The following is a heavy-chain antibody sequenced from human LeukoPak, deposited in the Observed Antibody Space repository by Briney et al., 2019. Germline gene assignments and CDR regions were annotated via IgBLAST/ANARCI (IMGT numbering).Heavy chain of an antibody. J-gene: IGHJ4*02. CDR3: ARVGLYSSSWYSV. V-gene: IGHV3-48*03. CDR1: GFTFSSYE. Sequence: PGGSLRLSCAASGFTFSSYEMNWVRQAPGKGLEWVSNISSGGITIYYADSVKGRFTISRDNAKNSLYLQMNSLRAEDTAVYYCARVGLYSSSWYSVWGQGTLVTVSP. CDR2: ISSGGITI. D-gene: IGHD6-13*01.